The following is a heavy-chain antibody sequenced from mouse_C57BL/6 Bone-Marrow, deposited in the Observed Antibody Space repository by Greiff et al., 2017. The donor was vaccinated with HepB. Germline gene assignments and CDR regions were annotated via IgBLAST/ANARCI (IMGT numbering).Heavy chain of an antibody. CDR3: ARRHFAWFAY. Sequence: VQLQQSGAELVKPGASVKLSCKASGYTFTSYWMHWVKQRPGQGLEWIGMIHPNSGSTNYNEKFKSKATLTVDKSSSTAYMQLSSLTSEDSAVYYCARRHFAWFAYWGQGTLVTVSA. J-gene: IGHJ3*01. CDR2: IHPNSGST. CDR1: GYTFTSYW. V-gene: IGHV1-64*01.